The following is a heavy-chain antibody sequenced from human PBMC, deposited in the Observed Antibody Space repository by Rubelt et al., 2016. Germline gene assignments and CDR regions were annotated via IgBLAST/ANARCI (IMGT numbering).Heavy chain of an antibody. D-gene: IGHD3-10*01. Sequence: EFGGGVVQPGRSLRLSCAASGFTFSSYGMHWVRQAPGKGLEWVAVISYDGSNKYYADSVKGRFTISRDSSKNTLYLQMNSLRAEDTAVYYCAKDGARSNWFDPWGQGTLVTVSS. J-gene: IGHJ5*02. V-gene: IGHV3-30*18. CDR3: AKDGARSNWFDP. CDR2: ISYDGSNK. CDR1: GFTFSSYG.